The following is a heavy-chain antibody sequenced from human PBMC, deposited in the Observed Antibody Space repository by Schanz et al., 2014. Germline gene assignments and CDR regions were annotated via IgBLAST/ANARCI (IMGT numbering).Heavy chain of an antibody. CDR2: TSHDGSFT. Sequence: VQLVESGGGLVQPGGSLRLSCAASGFTFSSSWMHWVRQAPGKGLVWVSRTSHDGSFTTFADSVKGRFTISRDNARNTLYLQMNSLRSEDTAVYYCTRDRGALINHNDALDLWGQGTMVSVSS. CDR3: TRDRGALINHNDALDL. CDR1: GFTFSSSW. D-gene: IGHD3-16*01. V-gene: IGHV3-74*01. J-gene: IGHJ3*01.